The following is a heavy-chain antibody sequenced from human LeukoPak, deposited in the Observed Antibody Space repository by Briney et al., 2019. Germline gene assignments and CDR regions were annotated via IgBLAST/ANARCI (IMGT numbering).Heavy chain of an antibody. J-gene: IGHJ4*01. Sequence: PSETLSLTCSVSGGSITSYYWSWIRQPPGKGLEWIGHVSDGGRTNYSPSLRSRVSISVDTSKNQFSLKLNSVTAADTAVYFCARASTTFDDWGQEPWSPSPQ. CDR3: ARASTTFDD. V-gene: IGHV4-59*01. D-gene: IGHD1-14*01. CDR2: VSDGGRT. CDR1: GGSITSYY.